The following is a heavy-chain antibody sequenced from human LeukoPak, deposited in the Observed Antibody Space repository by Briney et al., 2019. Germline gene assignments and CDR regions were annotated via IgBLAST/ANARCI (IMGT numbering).Heavy chain of an antibody. J-gene: IGHJ3*02. CDR2: IYYSGST. V-gene: IGHV4-59*08. CDR3: ARLGPVEMATGRAFDI. D-gene: IGHD5-24*01. CDR1: GGSISSYY. Sequence: SETLSLTCTVSGGSISSYYWSWIRQPPGKGLEWIGYIYYSGSTNYNPSLKSRVTISVDTSKNQFSLKLSSVAAADTAVYYCARLGPVEMATGRAFDIWGQGTMVTVSS.